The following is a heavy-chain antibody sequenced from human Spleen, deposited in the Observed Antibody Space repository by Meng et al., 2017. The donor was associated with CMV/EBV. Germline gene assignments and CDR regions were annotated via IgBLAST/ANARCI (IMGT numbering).Heavy chain of an antibody. CDR3: VRLSGDYWGRAYDY. CDR1: VVSLARSTW. CDR2: IYHSGNA. D-gene: IGHD4-17*01. J-gene: IGHJ4*02. Sequence: VSVVSLARSTWCGWVRRPPGKGLAWIGEIYHSGNANYNPSLKSGVTISVDKSKNQFSLKLSSVTAADTAVYYCVRLSGDYWGRAYDYWGQGTLVTVSS. V-gene: IGHV4-4*02.